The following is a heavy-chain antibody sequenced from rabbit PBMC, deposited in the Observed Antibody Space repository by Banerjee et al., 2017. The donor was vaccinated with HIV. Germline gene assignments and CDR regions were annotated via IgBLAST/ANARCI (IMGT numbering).Heavy chain of an antibody. J-gene: IGHJ4*01. Sequence: QSLEESGGDLVKPEGSLTLTCTASAFSFSNKCVMCWVRQAPGKGLEWIACINTSSGNKLYRSWAKGRITITNTSTTTVTLKMTSLTAADPANYFCARELAGVIGRNFNLWGQGTLVTVS. CDR2: INTSSGNK. CDR1: AFSFSNKCV. D-gene: IGHD4-1*01. CDR3: ARELAGVIGRNFNL. V-gene: IGHV1S40*01.